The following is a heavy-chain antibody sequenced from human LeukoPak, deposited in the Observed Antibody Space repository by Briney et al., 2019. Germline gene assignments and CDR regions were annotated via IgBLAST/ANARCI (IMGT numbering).Heavy chain of an antibody. Sequence: ASVKVSCKASGYTFTGYYMHWVRQAPGQGLEWMGWINPNSGGTNYAQKFQGRVTMTRDTSISTAYMELSRLRSDDTAVYYCARGDYDFWSGYPPGDYWGQGTLVTVSS. D-gene: IGHD3-3*01. CDR1: GYTFTGYY. CDR2: INPNSGGT. CDR3: ARGDYDFWSGYPPGDY. V-gene: IGHV1-2*02. J-gene: IGHJ4*02.